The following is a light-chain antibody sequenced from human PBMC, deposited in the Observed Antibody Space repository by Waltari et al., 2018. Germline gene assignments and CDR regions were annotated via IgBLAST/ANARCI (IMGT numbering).Light chain of an antibody. CDR2: GAS. CDR1: RSVSSY. CDR3: QKYSSSPYS. Sequence: VIFTPSPATLSFSTAERATHSCRASRSVSSYLAWYQQKPGQAPRLLIYGASSRATGIPDRFSGSGSGTEFTLTISSLEPEDFAVYYCQKYSSSPYSFGQGTKVEIK. V-gene: IGKV3-20*01. J-gene: IGKJ2*03.